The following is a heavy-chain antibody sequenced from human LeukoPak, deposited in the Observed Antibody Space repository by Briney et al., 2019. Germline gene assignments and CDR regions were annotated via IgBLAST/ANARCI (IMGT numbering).Heavy chain of an antibody. D-gene: IGHD3-22*01. CDR1: GYTFTGYY. CDR2: INPNSGGT. Sequence: ASVKVSCKASGYTFTGYYMHWVRQAPGQGLEWMGWINPNSGGTNYAQKFQGRVTMTRDTSISTAYMELSRLRSDDTAVYYCARDRYYYDSSDSDYWGQGTLVTVSS. CDR3: ARDRYYYDSSDSDY. J-gene: IGHJ4*02. V-gene: IGHV1-2*02.